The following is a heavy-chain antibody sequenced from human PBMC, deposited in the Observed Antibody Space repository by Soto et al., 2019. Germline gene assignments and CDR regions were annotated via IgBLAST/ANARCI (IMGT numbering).Heavy chain of an antibody. Sequence: GGSLRLSCAASGFTFSSYAMHWVRQAPGKGLEYVSAISSNGGSTYYANSVKGRFTISRDNSKNTLYLQMGSLRAEDMAVYYCARETLQNTVTTGWFDPWGQGTLVTVSS. D-gene: IGHD4-4*01. CDR1: GFTFSSYA. V-gene: IGHV3-64*01. J-gene: IGHJ5*02. CDR2: ISSNGGST. CDR3: ARETLQNTVTTGWFDP.